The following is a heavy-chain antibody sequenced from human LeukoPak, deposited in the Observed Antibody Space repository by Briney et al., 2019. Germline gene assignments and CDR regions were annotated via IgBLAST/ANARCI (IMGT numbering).Heavy chain of an antibody. D-gene: IGHD5-18*01. V-gene: IGHV3-33*01. CDR3: AREMNTAMPPGYFDY. J-gene: IGHJ4*02. CDR2: IWYDGSNK. Sequence: PGGSLRLSCAASGFTFSSYGMHWVRQAPGKGLEWVAVIWYDGSNKYYADSVKGRFTISRDNSKNTLYLQMNSLRAEDTAVYYCAREMNTAMPPGYFDYWGQGTLVTVSS. CDR1: GFTFSSYG.